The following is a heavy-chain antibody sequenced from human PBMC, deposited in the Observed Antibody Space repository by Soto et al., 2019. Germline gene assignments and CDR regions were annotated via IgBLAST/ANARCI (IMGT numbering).Heavy chain of an antibody. CDR1: GFSFSSYD. D-gene: IGHD1-26*01. V-gene: IGHV3-30*03. J-gene: IGHJ4*02. Sequence: GSLRLSCAASGFSFSSYDMYWVRQAPGKGLEWVAAISYDGTKKYYADSVKGRFTLSRDNSKNTLYLQMNSLRAGDTAVYYCATGSYSAVYSEFDYWGQGSLVTVSS. CDR2: ISYDGTKK. CDR3: ATGSYSAVYSEFDY.